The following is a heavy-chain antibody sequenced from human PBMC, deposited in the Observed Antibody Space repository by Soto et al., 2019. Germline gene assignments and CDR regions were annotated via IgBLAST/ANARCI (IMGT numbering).Heavy chain of an antibody. J-gene: IGHJ6*02. CDR2: IYHSGST. CDR1: GGSISSSNW. Sequence: SETLSLTCAVSGGSISSSNWWSWVRQPPGKGLEWIEEIYHSGSTNYNPSLKSRVTISVDKSKNQFSLKLSSVTAADTAVYYCARDVVVPAAIRYYYYGMDVWGQGTTVTVSS. CDR3: ARDVVVPAAIRYYYYGMDV. V-gene: IGHV4-4*02. D-gene: IGHD2-2*01.